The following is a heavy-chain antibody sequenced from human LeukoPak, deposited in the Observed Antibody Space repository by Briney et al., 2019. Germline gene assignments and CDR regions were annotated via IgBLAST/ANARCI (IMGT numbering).Heavy chain of an antibody. CDR1: GFTFSSYA. J-gene: IGHJ6*02. D-gene: IGHD6-19*01. Sequence: GGSLRLSCAASGFTFSSYAMTWVRQAPGKGLEWVSTITGSGGSTHCADSVRGRFTISRDNSKNTLYLQMNSLRVEDTAVYYCAKREYSRGPYGMDVWGQGTTVTVSS. CDR3: AKREYSRGPYGMDV. V-gene: IGHV3-23*01. CDR2: ITGSGGST.